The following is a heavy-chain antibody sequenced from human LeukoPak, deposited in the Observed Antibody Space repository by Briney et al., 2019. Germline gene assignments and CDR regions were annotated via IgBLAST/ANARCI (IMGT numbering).Heavy chain of an antibody. CDR1: GGSISSGGYY. CDR2: IYYSGST. D-gene: IGHD2-2*01. V-gene: IGHV4-31*03. J-gene: IGHJ4*02. CDR3: ARGQGQGPAAPGTYDY. Sequence: PSETLSLTCTVSGGSISSGGYYWSWIRQHPGKGLEWIGYIYYSGSTYYNPSLKSRVTISVDTSKNQFSLKLSSVTAADTAVYYCARGQGQGPAAPGTYDYWGQGTLVTVSS.